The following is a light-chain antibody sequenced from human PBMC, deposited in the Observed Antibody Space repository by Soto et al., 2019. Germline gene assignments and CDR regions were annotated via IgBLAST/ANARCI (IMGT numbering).Light chain of an antibody. CDR1: QSVSNNY. V-gene: IGKV3-20*01. CDR3: QQYGSSGT. J-gene: IGKJ1*01. Sequence: EIVLTQSPGTLSLSPGERATLSCRASQSVSNNYLAWYQQKHGQAPRLLIYGASNRATGIPDRFSGSGSGTDFTITISRLAPEDCAVYYCQQYGSSGTFGQGTKVEIK. CDR2: GAS.